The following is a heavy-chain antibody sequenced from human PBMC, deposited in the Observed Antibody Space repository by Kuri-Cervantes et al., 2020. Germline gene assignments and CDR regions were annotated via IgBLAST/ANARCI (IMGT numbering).Heavy chain of an antibody. J-gene: IGHJ6*02. CDR3: ARDLSYYDILTGYYPSYYYYGMDV. D-gene: IGHD3-9*01. Sequence: GGSLRLSCAASGFTFSSYSMNWVRQAPGKGLEWVSYISSSSSTIYYADSVKGRFTISRDKAKNSLYLQMNSLRAEDTAVYYCARDLSYYDILTGYYPSYYYYGMDVWGQGTTVTVSS. V-gene: IGHV3-48*01. CDR1: GFTFSSYS. CDR2: ISSSSSTI.